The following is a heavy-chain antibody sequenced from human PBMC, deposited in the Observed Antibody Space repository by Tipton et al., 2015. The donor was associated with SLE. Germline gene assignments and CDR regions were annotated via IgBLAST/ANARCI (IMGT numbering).Heavy chain of an antibody. D-gene: IGHD2-15*01. V-gene: IGHV1-69*13. CDR3: ARGSEWWGAFDI. CDR2: IIPIFGTA. Sequence: QSGPEVKKPGASVKVSCKASGYTFTSYGISWVRQAPGQGLEWMGGIIPIFGTANYAQKFQGRVTITADESTSTAYMELSSLRSEDTAVYYCARGSEWWGAFDIWGQGTMVTVSS. CDR1: GYTFTSYG. J-gene: IGHJ3*02.